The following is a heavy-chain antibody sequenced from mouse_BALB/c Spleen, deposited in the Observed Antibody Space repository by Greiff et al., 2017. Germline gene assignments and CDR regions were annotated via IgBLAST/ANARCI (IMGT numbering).Heavy chain of an antibody. CDR2: INPSSGYT. Sequence: VQLQQSGAELARPGASVKMSCKASGYTFTSYTMHWVKQRPGQGLEWIGNINPSSGYTNYNQKFKDKATLTADKSSSTAYMQLSSLTSEDSAVYYCARSGYGNSYYYAMDYWGQGTSVTVSS. J-gene: IGHJ4*01. CDR1: GYTFTSYT. V-gene: IGHV1-4*01. D-gene: IGHD2-10*02. CDR3: ARSGYGNSYYYAMDY.